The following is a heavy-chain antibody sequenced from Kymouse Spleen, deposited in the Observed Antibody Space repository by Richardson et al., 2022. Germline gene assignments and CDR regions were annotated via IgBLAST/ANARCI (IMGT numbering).Heavy chain of an antibody. D-gene: IGHD2-21*02. J-gene: IGHJ4*02. CDR1: GYSFTSYW. CDR2: IYPGDSDT. V-gene: IGHV5-51*01. CDR3: ARHPIVVVTAIPFDY. Sequence: EVQLVQSGAEVKKPGESLKISCKGSGYSFTSYWIGWVRQMPGKGLEWMGIIYPGDSDTRYSPSFQGQVTISADKSISTAYLQWSSLKASDTAMYYCARHPIVVVTAIPFDYWGQGTLVTVSS.